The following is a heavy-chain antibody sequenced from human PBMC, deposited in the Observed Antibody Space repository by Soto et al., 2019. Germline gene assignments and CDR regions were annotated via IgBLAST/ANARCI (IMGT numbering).Heavy chain of an antibody. D-gene: IGHD5-18*01. Sequence: SETLSLTCTVSGGSISSGGYYWSWIRQHPGKGLEWIGYIYYSGSTYYNPSLKSRVTISVDTSKNQFSLKLSSVTAADTAVYSCASVRYSYGYRAFDYWGQGTLVTVSS. CDR1: GGSISSGGYY. CDR3: ASVRYSYGYRAFDY. CDR2: IYYSGST. V-gene: IGHV4-31*03. J-gene: IGHJ4*02.